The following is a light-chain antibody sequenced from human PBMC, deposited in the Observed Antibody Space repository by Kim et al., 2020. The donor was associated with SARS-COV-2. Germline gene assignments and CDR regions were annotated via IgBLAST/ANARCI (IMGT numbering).Light chain of an antibody. Sequence: DIQMTQSPSSLSASVGDRVTITCRASQSISSYLNWYQQKPGKAPKLLIYAASSLQSGVPSRFSGSGSGTDFTLTISSLQPEDFATYYCQQSYSTLLTFGRGTKLEI. CDR1: QSISSY. CDR3: QQSYSTLLT. J-gene: IGKJ4*01. V-gene: IGKV1-39*01. CDR2: AAS.